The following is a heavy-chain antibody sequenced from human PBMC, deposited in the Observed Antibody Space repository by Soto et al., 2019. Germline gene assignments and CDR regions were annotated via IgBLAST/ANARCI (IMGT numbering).Heavy chain of an antibody. V-gene: IGHV3-33*01. CDR2: IWYDGSNK. CDR3: ARDDYYGSGSWLDY. J-gene: IGHJ4*02. D-gene: IGHD3-10*01. Sequence: QVQLVESGGGVVQPGRSLRLSCAASGFTFSSYGMHWVRQAPGKGLEWVAVIWYDGSNKYYADSVKGRFTISRDNSKNTLYLQMNSLRAEDTAVYSCARDDYYGSGSWLDYWGQGTLVTVSS. CDR1: GFTFSSYG.